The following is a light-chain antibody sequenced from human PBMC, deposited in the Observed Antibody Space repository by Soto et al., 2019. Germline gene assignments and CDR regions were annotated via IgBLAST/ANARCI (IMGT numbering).Light chain of an antibody. CDR1: QGVRSS. Sequence: DIQMTQSPSSLSASAGDRVTNTCRASQGVRSSLDWYQQKPGKAPKRLIYEISSLQSGVPSRFSGSGSGTEFTLTISSLQPEDFATYYCLQHNSYPFTFGPGTKVDIK. CDR2: EIS. J-gene: IGKJ3*01. CDR3: LQHNSYPFT. V-gene: IGKV1-17*01.